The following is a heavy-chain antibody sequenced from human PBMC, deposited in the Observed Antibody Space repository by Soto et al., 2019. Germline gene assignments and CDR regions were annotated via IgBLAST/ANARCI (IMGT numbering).Heavy chain of an antibody. CDR2: IYWNDDE. J-gene: IGHJ4*02. CDR3: TPSQGLWDPFDY. V-gene: IGHV2-5*01. CDR1: GFSLNTRGVG. Sequence: SGPTLVNPTQTLTLTCTFSGFSLNTRGVGVGWIRQPPGKALEWLALIYWNDDERYRPSLKSRLTIMKDTSKNQVVLTMTNMGHVDTGTYYCTPSQGLWDPFDYWGQGILVTGSS. D-gene: IGHD2-21*01.